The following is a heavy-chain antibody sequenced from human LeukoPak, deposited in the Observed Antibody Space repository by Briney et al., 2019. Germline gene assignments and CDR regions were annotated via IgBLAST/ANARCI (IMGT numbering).Heavy chain of an antibody. CDR3: ARVSSGEDYYYYYYMDV. J-gene: IGHJ6*03. V-gene: IGHV3-21*01. CDR1: GFTFSSYS. CDR2: ISSSSSYI. D-gene: IGHD3-16*01. Sequence: GGSLRLSCAASGFTFSSYSMNWVRQAPGKGLEWVSSISSSSSYIYYADSVKGRFTISRDNAKNSLYLQMNSLRAEDTAVYYCARVSSGEDYYYYYYMDVWGKGTTVTVSS.